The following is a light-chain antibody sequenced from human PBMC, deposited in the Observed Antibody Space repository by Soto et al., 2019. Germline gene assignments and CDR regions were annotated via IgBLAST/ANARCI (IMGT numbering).Light chain of an antibody. V-gene: IGKV3-20*01. CDR2: GAS. CDR3: QQYGSWT. CDR1: QSVSSSY. Sequence: EIVLTQSPGTLSLSPCERSTLSCRASQSVSSSYLAWYQQKPGQAPRLLIYGASSRATGIPDRFSGSGSGTDFTLTISRLEPEDFAVYYCQQYGSWTFGQGTKVDIK. J-gene: IGKJ1*01.